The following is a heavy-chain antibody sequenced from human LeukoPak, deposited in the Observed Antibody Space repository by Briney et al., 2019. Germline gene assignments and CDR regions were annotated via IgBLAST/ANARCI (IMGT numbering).Heavy chain of an antibody. CDR1: GFTFNSYA. V-gene: IGHV3-23*01. Sequence: PGGSLRLSCAASGFTFNSYAMSWVRQASGKGLEWVSAISGSGGSTYYADSVKGRFTISRDNSKNTLYLQMNSLRAEDTAVYYCAKGGPDYDYGDYRDAFDIWGQGTMVTVSS. CDR2: ISGSGGST. D-gene: IGHD4-17*01. CDR3: AKGGPDYDYGDYRDAFDI. J-gene: IGHJ3*02.